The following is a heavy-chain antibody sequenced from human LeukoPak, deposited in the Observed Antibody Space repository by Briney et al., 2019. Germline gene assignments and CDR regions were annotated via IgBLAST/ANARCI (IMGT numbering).Heavy chain of an antibody. CDR3: ARGLGLGYCSGGSCPNFDY. J-gene: IGHJ4*02. D-gene: IGHD2-15*01. V-gene: IGHV1-2*02. Sequence: ASVKVSCTASGYTFTGYYMHWVRQAPGQGLEWMGWINPNSGGTNYAQKLQGRVTMTTDTSTSTAYMELRSLRSDGTAVYYCARGLGLGYCSGGSCPNFDYWGQGTLVTVSS. CDR1: GYTFTGYY. CDR2: INPNSGGT.